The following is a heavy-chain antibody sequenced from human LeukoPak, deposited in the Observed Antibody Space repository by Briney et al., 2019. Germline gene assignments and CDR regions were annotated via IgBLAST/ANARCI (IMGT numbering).Heavy chain of an antibody. D-gene: IGHD1-26*01. CDR3: TKRVKYGGTWDHFAD. J-gene: IGHJ4*02. CDR1: EFTFMSYG. Sequence: GGSLRLSCVGSEFTFMSYGMNWVRQAPGKGLEWVSTVNADGGNTYYADSVKGRFTISRDNSKSTLILQMNSLRVEDTALYYCTKRVKYGGTWDHFADWGQGTLVTVSS. V-gene: IGHV3-23*01. CDR2: VNADGGNT.